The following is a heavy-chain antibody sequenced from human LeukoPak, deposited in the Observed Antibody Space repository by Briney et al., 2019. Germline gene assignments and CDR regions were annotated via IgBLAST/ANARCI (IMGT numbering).Heavy chain of an antibody. J-gene: IGHJ3*02. CDR1: GGSISSYY. D-gene: IGHD2-2*03. Sequence: SETLSLTCTVSGGSISSYYWSWIRQPAGKGLEWIGRIYTSGSTNYNPSLKSRVTMSVDTSKNQFSLKLSSVTAADTAVYYCARDLGYCSSTSCLQNAFDIWGQGTMVTVPS. V-gene: IGHV4-4*07. CDR3: ARDLGYCSSTSCLQNAFDI. CDR2: IYTSGST.